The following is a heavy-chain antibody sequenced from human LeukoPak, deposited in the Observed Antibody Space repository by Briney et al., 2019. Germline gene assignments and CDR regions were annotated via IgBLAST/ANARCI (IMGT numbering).Heavy chain of an antibody. J-gene: IGHJ4*02. CDR3: AREIGSYHAPFDY. CDR2: INHSGST. CDR1: GGSFSGYY. D-gene: IGHD1-26*01. V-gene: IGHV4-34*01. Sequence: SETLSLTCAVYGGSFSGYYWSWIRQPPGKGLEWIGEINHSGSTNYNPSLKSRVTISVDTSKNQFSLKLSSVTAADTAVYYCAREIGSYHAPFDYWGQGTLVTVSS.